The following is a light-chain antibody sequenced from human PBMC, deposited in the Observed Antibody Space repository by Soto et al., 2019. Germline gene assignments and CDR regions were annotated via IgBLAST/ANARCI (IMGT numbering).Light chain of an antibody. V-gene: IGKV1-16*01. J-gene: IGKJ5*01. Sequence: DIQMTQSPSSLSASVGDIFTITCRSSQAISNSLDWFQQKPGKAPKSLIYTVSSLRSGVPSRFSGSGSGTDSTLTISSLQPEDFATYYCQQSYSTPPITFGQGTRLEIK. CDR2: TVS. CDR1: QAISNS. CDR3: QQSYSTPPIT.